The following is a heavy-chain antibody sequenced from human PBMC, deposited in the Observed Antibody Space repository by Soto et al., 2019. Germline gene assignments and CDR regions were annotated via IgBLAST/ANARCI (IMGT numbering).Heavy chain of an antibody. CDR3: ARHLRITMVRGVITEDY. J-gene: IGHJ4*02. Sequence: SETLSLTCTVSGGSISSSSYYWGWIRQPPGKGLEWIGSIYYSGSTYYNPSLKSRVTISVDTSKNQFSLKLSSVTAADTAVYYCARHLRITMVRGVITEDYWGQGTLVTVSS. CDR1: GGSISSSSYY. V-gene: IGHV4-39*01. CDR2: IYYSGST. D-gene: IGHD3-10*01.